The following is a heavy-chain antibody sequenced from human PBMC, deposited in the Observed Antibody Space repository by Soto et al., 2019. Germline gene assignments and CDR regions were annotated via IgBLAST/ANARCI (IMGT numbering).Heavy chain of an antibody. CDR2: IYYSGST. V-gene: IGHV4-30-4*01. CDR1: GSYISPGDYY. J-gene: IGHJ6*02. CDR3: ASSLRALGMDV. Sequence: SETLSLTCTVSGSYISPGDYYWSWIRQPPGKSLEWIGYIYYSGSTYYTPSLKSRVTISVDTSKNQFSLKLSSVTAADTAVYYCASSLRALGMDVWGQGTTVTVYS. D-gene: IGHD3-3*01.